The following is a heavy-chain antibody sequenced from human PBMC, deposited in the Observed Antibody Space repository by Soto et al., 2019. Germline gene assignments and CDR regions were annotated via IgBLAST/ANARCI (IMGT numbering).Heavy chain of an antibody. CDR1: GYTFTGHY. Sequence: PRASVKVSCKTSGYTFTGHYIHWVRQAPQQGPEWVGEIGPESGATRYAQKFRGRVTMTMDTSITTVYMELKNLSPDDTAVYYCGRGRSGQIVVFYWGQGTPVTVSS. CDR3: GRGRSGQIVVFY. J-gene: IGHJ4*02. V-gene: IGHV1-2*02. CDR2: IGPESGAT. D-gene: IGHD1-26*01.